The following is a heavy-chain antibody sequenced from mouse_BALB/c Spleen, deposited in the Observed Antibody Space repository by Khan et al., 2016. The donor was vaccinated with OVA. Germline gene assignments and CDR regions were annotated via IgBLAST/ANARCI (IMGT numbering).Heavy chain of an antibody. J-gene: IGHJ2*01. CDR2: IDPYNGGT. D-gene: IGHD1-1*01. Sequence: ELKLMESGPELVKPGTSVKVSCKASDYSFTDYNMFWVKQSLGKSLEWIGYIDPYNGGTNYNQKFEGKATLTVDKSSSPAFMPLNSLTSEDSAFYYCALMYYYGTGFDFWGQGTTLTVAS. CDR3: ALMYYYGTGFDF. V-gene: IGHV1S135*01. CDR1: DYSFTDYN.